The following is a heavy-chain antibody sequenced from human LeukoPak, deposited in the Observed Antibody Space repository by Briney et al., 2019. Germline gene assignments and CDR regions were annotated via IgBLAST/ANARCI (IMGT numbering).Heavy chain of an antibody. CDR1: GGSFSGYY. D-gene: IGHD2-15*01. CDR3: ARRFKRAYCSGGSCYINWFDP. J-gene: IGHJ5*02. CDR2: INHSGST. Sequence: PSETLSLTCAVYGGSFSGYYWSWIRQPPGKGLEWIGEINHSGSTNYNPSLKSRVTISVDTSKNQFSLKLSSVTAADTAVYYCARRFKRAYCSGGSCYINWFDPWGQGTLVTVSS. V-gene: IGHV4-34*01.